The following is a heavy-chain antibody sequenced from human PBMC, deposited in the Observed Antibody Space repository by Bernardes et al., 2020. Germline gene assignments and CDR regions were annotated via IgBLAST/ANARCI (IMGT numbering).Heavy chain of an antibody. V-gene: IGHV4-59*01. CDR2: IYYSGST. CDR3: AKYCSGGSCYDY. J-gene: IGHJ4*02. Sequence: SETLSLTCTVSGGSISSYYWSWIRQPPGKGLEWIGYIYYSGSTNYNPSLKSRVTISVDTSKNQFSLKLSSVTAADTAVYYCAKYCSGGSCYDYWGQGTLVTVSS. CDR1: GGSISSYY. D-gene: IGHD2-15*01.